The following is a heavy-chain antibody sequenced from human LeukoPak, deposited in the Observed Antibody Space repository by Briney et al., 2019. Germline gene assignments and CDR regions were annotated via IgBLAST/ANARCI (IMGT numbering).Heavy chain of an antibody. CDR2: ISYDGSNK. CDR1: GFTFSSYA. V-gene: IGHV3-30-3*01. J-gene: IGHJ4*02. CDR3: ARDVYSSGWTPRF. Sequence: GGSLRLSCAASGFTFSSYAMHWVRQAPGKGLEWVAVISYDGSNKYYADSVKGRFTISRDNSKNTLHLQMNSLRAEDTAVYYCARDVYSSGWTPRFWGQGTLVTVSS. D-gene: IGHD6-19*01.